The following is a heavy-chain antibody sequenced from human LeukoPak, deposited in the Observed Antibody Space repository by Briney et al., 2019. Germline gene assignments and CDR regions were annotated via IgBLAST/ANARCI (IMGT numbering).Heavy chain of an antibody. CDR1: GDSVSSNSAA. V-gene: IGHV6-1*01. CDR2: TYYRSKWYN. Sequence: SSQTLSLTCAISGDSVSSNSAAWNWIRQSPSRGLEWLGRTYYRSKWYNDYAVSMRSRVSINPDTSKNQFSLQLNSVTAADTAVYYCARHPFDYWGQGTLVTVSS. CDR3: ARHPFDY. J-gene: IGHJ4*02.